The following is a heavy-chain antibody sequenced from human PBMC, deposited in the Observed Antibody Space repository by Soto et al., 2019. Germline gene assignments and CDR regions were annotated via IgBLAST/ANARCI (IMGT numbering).Heavy chain of an antibody. V-gene: IGHV1-18*04. CDR1: GYTFTSYG. D-gene: IGHD3-10*01. J-gene: IGHJ4*02. Sequence: ASVKVSCKASGYTFTSYGISWVRQAPGQGLEWMGWISAYNGNIKYAQNLQGRVTMTTDTSTSTAYMEMRSLRSDDTAVYYCVRDLDGSGSYYTDYWGPGTLVTVSS. CDR2: ISAYNGNI. CDR3: VRDLDGSGSYYTDY.